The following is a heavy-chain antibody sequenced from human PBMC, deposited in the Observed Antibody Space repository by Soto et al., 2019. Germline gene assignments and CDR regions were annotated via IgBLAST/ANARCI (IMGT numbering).Heavy chain of an antibody. CDR3: AREGGSGDKDFDY. D-gene: IGHD1-26*01. Sequence: ASVKVSCKASGYTFTGYYMHWVRQAPGQGLEWMGWINPNSGGTNYAQKFQGWVTMTRDTSISTAYMELGRLRSDDTAVYYCAREGGSGDKDFDYWGQGTLVTVSS. CDR1: GYTFTGYY. CDR2: INPNSGGT. V-gene: IGHV1-2*04. J-gene: IGHJ4*02.